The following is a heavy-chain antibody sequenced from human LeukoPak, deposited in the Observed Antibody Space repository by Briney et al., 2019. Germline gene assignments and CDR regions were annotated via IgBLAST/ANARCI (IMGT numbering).Heavy chain of an antibody. D-gene: IGHD3-3*01. CDR3: AKDRGLFGVVIIFDY. V-gene: IGHV3-23*01. CDR2: ISGSGGST. CDR1: GFTFSSYG. Sequence: PGGSLRLSCAASGFTFSSYGMHWVRQAPGKGLEWVSAISGSGGSTYYADSVKGRFTISRDNSKNTLYLQMNSLRAEDTAVYYCAKDRGLFGVVIIFDYWGQGTLVTVSS. J-gene: IGHJ4*02.